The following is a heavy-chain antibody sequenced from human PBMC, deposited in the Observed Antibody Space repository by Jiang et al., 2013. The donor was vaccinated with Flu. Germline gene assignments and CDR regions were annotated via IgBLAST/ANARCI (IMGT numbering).Heavy chain of an antibody. D-gene: IGHD2-2*01. Sequence: VSGFTFTGRWIGWVRQTPGKGLEWMGIIHPSDSDTRYSPSFQGQVTISADRSISTAYLQWSSLTASDTAMYYCARTAIVPNRYFDYWGQGALVTVSS. CDR2: IHPSDSDT. CDR3: ARTAIVPNRYFDY. J-gene: IGHJ4*02. CDR1: GFTFTGRW. V-gene: IGHV5-51*01.